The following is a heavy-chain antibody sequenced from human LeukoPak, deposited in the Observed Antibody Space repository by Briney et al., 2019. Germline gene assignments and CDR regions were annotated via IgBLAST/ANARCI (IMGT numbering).Heavy chain of an antibody. CDR1: GYTFTSYG. D-gene: IGHD6-13*01. CDR3: ARTLAAAGICYYMDV. CDR2: ISAYNGNT. Sequence: ASVKVSCKASGYTFTSYGISWVRQAPGQGLEWMGWISAYNGNTNYAQKLQGRVTMTTDTSTSTAYMELRSLRSDDTAVYYCARTLAAAGICYYMDVWGKGTTVTVSS. V-gene: IGHV1-18*01. J-gene: IGHJ6*03.